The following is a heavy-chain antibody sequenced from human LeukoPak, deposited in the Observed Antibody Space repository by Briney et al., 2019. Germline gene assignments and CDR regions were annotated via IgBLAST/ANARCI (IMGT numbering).Heavy chain of an antibody. D-gene: IGHD5-18*01. V-gene: IGHV3-21*01. J-gene: IGHJ4*02. CDR3: ARPRGVDTAMVNY. CDR1: GFTFSSYS. CDR2: ISSSSSYI. Sequence: GGSLRLSCAPSGFTFSSYSMNWVSQAPGKGLEWASSISSSSSYIYYADSVKGRFTISRDNAKNSLYLQMNSLRAEDTAVYYCARPRGVDTAMVNYWGQGTLVTVSS.